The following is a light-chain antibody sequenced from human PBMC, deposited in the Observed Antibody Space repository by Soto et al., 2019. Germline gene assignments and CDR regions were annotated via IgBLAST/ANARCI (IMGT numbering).Light chain of an antibody. Sequence: QSALTQPASVSGSPGQSITISCTGITSDVAGYYYVSWYQQHPGKAPKVMIYDVTKRPSGVPARFSGSQSGNTASLTISGLQAEDEADYFCCSYAGSHTYVFGSGTKVTVL. CDR3: CSYAGSHTYV. CDR1: TSDVAGYYY. J-gene: IGLJ1*01. CDR2: DVT. V-gene: IGLV2-11*01.